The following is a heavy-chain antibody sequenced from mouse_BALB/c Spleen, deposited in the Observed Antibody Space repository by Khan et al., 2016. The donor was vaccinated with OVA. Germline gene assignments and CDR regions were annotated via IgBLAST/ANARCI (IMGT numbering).Heavy chain of an antibody. D-gene: IGHD1-1*01. CDR3: ARSNYYGYYFDY. Sequence: EVQLQESGPGLVKPSQSLSLTCTVTGYSITSGYAWNWIRQFPGNKLEWMGYISYSGFTNYKPSLKSRISITRDTSKNQFFLQLSSVTSEDTATYYCARSNYYGYYFDYWGQGATLTVSS. CDR1: GYSITSGYA. J-gene: IGHJ2*01. CDR2: ISYSGFT. V-gene: IGHV3-2*02.